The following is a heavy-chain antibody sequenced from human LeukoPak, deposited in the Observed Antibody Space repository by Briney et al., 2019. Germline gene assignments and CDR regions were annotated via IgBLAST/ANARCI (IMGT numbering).Heavy chain of an antibody. V-gene: IGHV3-7*03. J-gene: IGHJ4*02. Sequence: GGSLRLSCAASGFTFSSYWMSWVRQAPGKGLEWVANIKQDGSEKNYVDSVKGRFTISRDNAKNSLYLQMNSLRAEDTAVYYCAKMGDILTGYTYYFDYWGQGTLVTVSS. D-gene: IGHD3-9*01. CDR2: IKQDGSEK. CDR1: GFTFSSYW. CDR3: AKMGDILTGYTYYFDY.